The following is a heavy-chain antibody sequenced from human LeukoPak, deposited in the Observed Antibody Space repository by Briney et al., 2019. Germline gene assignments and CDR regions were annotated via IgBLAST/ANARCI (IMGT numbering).Heavy chain of an antibody. V-gene: IGHV1-2*02. CDR2: INPNSGGT. CDR3: AREGAYGGKSPYYMDV. CDR1: GYTFTVYY. Sequence: ASVRVSCKASGYTFTVYYMHWVRQAPGQGLEWMGWINPNSGGTNYAQKFQGRVTMTRDTSISTAYMELSRLRSDDTAVYYCAREGAYGGKSPYYMDVWGKGTTVTVSS. J-gene: IGHJ6*03. D-gene: IGHD4-23*01.